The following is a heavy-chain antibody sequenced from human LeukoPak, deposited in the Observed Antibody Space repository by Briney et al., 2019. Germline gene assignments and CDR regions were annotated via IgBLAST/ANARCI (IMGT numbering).Heavy chain of an antibody. V-gene: IGHV1-8*03. CDR2: INPNSGNT. J-gene: IGHJ6*03. CDR3: AKSQTTFVPPYYYYYMDV. D-gene: IGHD3-16*01. CDR1: GYTFTSYD. Sequence: ASVKVSCKASGYTFTSYDINWVRQATGQGLEWMGWINPNSGNTGYAQKFQGRVTITRNTSISTAYMELSSLRSEDTAVYYCAKSQTTFVPPYYYYYMDVWGKGTTVTVSS.